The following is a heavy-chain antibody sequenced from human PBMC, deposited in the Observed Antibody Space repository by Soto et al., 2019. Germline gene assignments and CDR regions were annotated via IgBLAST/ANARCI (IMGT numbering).Heavy chain of an antibody. CDR3: ARRGYSYGTPIQPYYYYGMDV. J-gene: IGHJ6*02. CDR1: GDTFSSYA. D-gene: IGHD5-18*01. CDR2: IIPIFGTA. V-gene: IGHV1-69*13. Sequence: SVKVSCKASGDTFSSYAISWVRQAPGQGLEWMGGIIPIFGTANYAQKFQGRVTITADESTSTAYMELSSLRSEDTAVYYCARRGYSYGTPIQPYYYYGMDVWGQGTTVTVSS.